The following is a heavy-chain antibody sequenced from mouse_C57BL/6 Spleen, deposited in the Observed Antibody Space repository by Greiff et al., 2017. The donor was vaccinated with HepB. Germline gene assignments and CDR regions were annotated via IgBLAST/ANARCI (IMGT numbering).Heavy chain of an antibody. CDR2: IRSKSNNYAT. CDR1: GFSFNTYA. V-gene: IGHV10-1*01. J-gene: IGHJ2*01. CDR3: VRHGEDWDPYYFDY. Sequence: EVNVVESGGGLVQPKGSLKLSCAASGFSFNTYAMNWVRQAPGKGLEWVARIRSKSNNYATYYADSVKDRFTISRDDSESMLYLQMNNLKTEDTAMYYCVRHGEDWDPYYFDYWGQGTTLTVSS. D-gene: IGHD4-1*01.